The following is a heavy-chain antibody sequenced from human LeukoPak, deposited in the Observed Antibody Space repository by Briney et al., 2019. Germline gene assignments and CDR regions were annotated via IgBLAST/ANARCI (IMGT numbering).Heavy chain of an antibody. CDR1: GYSFTSYW. Sequence: GESLKISCKGSGYSFTSYWISWVRQMPGKGLEWMGRIDPSDSYTNYSPSFQGHVTISADKSISTAYLQWSSLKASDTAMCYCARPRPGLSTSWSVDNWFDPWGQGTLVTVSS. CDR2: IDPSDSYT. V-gene: IGHV5-10-1*01. CDR3: ARPRPGLSTSWSVDNWFDP. D-gene: IGHD2-2*01. J-gene: IGHJ5*02.